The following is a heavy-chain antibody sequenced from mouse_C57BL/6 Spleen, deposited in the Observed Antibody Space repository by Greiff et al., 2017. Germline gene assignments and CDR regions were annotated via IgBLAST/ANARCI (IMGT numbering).Heavy chain of an antibody. D-gene: IGHD1-1*01. J-gene: IGHJ3*01. Sequence: EVQGVESGGGLVKPGGSLKLSCAASGFTFSDYGMHWVRQAPEKGLEWVAYISSGSSTIYYADTVKGRFTISRDNVKNTLFLQMTSLRSEDTAMYYCARPYYGSSYGAWFAYWGQGTLVTVSA. CDR3: ARPYYGSSYGAWFAY. CDR2: ISSGSSTI. CDR1: GFTFSDYG. V-gene: IGHV5-17*01.